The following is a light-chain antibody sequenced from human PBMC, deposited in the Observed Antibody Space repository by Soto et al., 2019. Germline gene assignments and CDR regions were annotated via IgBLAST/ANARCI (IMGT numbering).Light chain of an antibody. J-gene: IGLJ1*01. CDR1: SSNAGADYD. V-gene: IGLV1-40*01. CDR2: GNN. Sequence: QSVLAQPPSVSGAPGQWVTISCTGSSSNAGADYDVHWYQQLPGLAPKLLIYGNNHRPSGVPDRFPGSRSGTSASLAITGLQAEDEADYYCQSFDASVSGYVFGTGTKVTVL. CDR3: QSFDASVSGYV.